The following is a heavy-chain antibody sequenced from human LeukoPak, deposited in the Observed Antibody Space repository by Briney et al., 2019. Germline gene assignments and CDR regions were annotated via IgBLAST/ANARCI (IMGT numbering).Heavy chain of an antibody. CDR3: ARHAEFYYDSSGYMDV. CDR1: GGSFSGYY. Sequence: SETLSLTCAVYGGSFSGYYWSWIRQPPGKGLEWIGEINHSGSTYYNPSLKSRVTTSVDTSKNQFSLKLSSVTAADTAVYYCARHAEFYYDSSGYMDVWGKGTTVTISS. V-gene: IGHV4-34*01. J-gene: IGHJ6*03. D-gene: IGHD3-22*01. CDR2: INHSGST.